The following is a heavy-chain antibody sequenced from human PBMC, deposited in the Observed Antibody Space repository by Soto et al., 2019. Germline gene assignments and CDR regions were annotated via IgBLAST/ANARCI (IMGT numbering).Heavy chain of an antibody. Sequence: PSETLSLTCTVSGDSVSKYYWNWIRQPAGKGLEWIGRIYTTRSPNYNPSLKSRVTMSVDTSKNLFSLKLNLSSVTAAATPVYYCAGGRAYGDYANLDTLGQGTLVTVSS. D-gene: IGHD4-17*01. CDR1: GDSVSKYY. CDR3: AGGRAYGDYANLDT. V-gene: IGHV4-4*07. CDR2: IYTTRSP. J-gene: IGHJ5*02.